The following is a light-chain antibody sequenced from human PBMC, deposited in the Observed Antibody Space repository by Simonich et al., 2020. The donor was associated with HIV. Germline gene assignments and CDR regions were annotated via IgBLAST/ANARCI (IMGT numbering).Light chain of an antibody. J-gene: IGKJ1*01. CDR1: QSVLYNSNNKNY. Sequence: DIVMTQSPDSLAVSLGERATINCKSSQSVLYNSNNKNYLAWYQQKPGQPPKLLIYWASTREFGVPDRFSGSGSETDFTVTISSLQAEDVAVYYCQQYYSTPWTFGQGTKVEIK. V-gene: IGKV4-1*01. CDR2: WAS. CDR3: QQYYSTPWT.